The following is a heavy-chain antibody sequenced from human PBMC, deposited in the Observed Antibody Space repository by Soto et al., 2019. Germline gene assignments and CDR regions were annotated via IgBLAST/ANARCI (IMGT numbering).Heavy chain of an antibody. CDR2: IIPIFGAA. J-gene: IGHJ5*02. V-gene: IGHV1-69*13. CDR1: GGTFSSYA. CDR3: AREGLEYTSSGYNWLDP. Sequence: GASVKVSCKASGGTFSSYAINWVRQAPGQGLEWMGGIIPIFGAANYAQRFQGRVTITADESTSTAYMELSSLRFEDTAVFYCAREGLEYTSSGYNWLDPWAQGTLVTVSS. D-gene: IGHD1-26*01.